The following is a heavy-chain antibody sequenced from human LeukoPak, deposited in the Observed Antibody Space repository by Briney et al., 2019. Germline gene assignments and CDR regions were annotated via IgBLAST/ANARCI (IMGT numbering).Heavy chain of an antibody. D-gene: IGHD2-2*01. V-gene: IGHV4-39*01. CDR2: IYYSGST. CDR3: ARHPIVVVPAAILMFDY. CDR1: GFTVSSNY. Sequence: KPGGSLRLSCAASGFTVSSNYMSWVRQPPGKGLEWIGSIYYSGSTYYNPSLKSRVTISVDTSKNQFSLKLSSVTAADTAVYYCARHPIVVVPAAILMFDYWGQGTLVTVSS. J-gene: IGHJ4*02.